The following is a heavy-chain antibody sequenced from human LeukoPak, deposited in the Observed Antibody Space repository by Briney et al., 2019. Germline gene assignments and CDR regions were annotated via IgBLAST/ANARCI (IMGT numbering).Heavy chain of an antibody. D-gene: IGHD6-6*01. CDR2: IYYSGST. V-gene: IGHV4-59*01. J-gene: IGHJ4*02. Sequence: SETLSLTCNVSDVSISSSYWSWIRQPPGKGLEWIGYIYYSGSTHYNPSLKSRLTISLDKAKNQFSLKVSSVTAADTAVYYCARGVARSSKFHFSYYFDYWGQGTLVTVSS. CDR1: DVSISSSY. CDR3: ARGVARSSKFHFSYYFDY.